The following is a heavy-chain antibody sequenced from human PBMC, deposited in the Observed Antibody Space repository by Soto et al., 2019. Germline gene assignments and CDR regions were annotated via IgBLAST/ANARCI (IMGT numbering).Heavy chain of an antibody. CDR3: TRLLSDAFDI. V-gene: IGHV3-73*01. CDR2: IRSKGNSYAT. J-gene: IGHJ3*02. Sequence: GGSLRLSCAASGFTFSGSAMHWVRQASGKGLEWVGRIRSKGNSYATAYAASVKGRFTISRDDSKNAAYLQMNSLKTEDTAVYYCTRLLSDAFDIWGQGTMVTVSS. CDR1: GFTFSGSA.